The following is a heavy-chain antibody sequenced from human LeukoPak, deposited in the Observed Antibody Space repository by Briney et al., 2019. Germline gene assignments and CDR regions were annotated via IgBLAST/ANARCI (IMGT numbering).Heavy chain of an antibody. J-gene: IGHJ6*03. CDR3: TRDVDYYMDV. D-gene: IGHD2-21*01. CDR2: IYYSGST. V-gene: IGHV4-31*03. Sequence: SETLSLTCTVSGGSISSGGYYWSWIRQHPGKGLEWIGYIYYSGSTYYNPSLKSRVTISVDTSKNQFSLKLSSVTAADTAVYYCTRDVDYYMDVWGKGTTVTVSS. CDR1: GGSISSGGYY.